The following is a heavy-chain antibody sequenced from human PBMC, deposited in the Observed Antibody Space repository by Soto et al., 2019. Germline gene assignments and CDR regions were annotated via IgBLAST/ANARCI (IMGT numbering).Heavy chain of an antibody. CDR2: IYYSGST. D-gene: IGHD4-17*01. J-gene: IGHJ3*02. CDR3: YMTTVTTDAFAI. CDR1: GGSISSGGYY. V-gene: IGHV4-31*03. Sequence: PSETLSLTCTFSGGSISSGGYYWSWIRQHPGKGLEWIGYIYYSGSTYYNPSLKSRVTISVDTSKNQFSLKLSSVTAADTAVHYCYMTTVTTDAFAIWGQGTMVTVSS.